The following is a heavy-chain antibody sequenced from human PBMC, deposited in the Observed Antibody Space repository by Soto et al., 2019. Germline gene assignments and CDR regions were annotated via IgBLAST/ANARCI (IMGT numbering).Heavy chain of an antibody. D-gene: IGHD3-10*01. CDR2: ISYDGSNK. J-gene: IGHJ6*02. CDR1: GFTFSSYA. CDR3: AKATYYYGSGSYLYYYGMDV. V-gene: IGHV3-30-3*01. Sequence: GGSLRLSCAASGFTFSSYAMHWVRQAPGKGLEWVAVISYDGSNKYYADSVKGRFTISRDNSKNTLYLQMNSLRAEDTAVYYCAKATYYYGSGSYLYYYGMDVWGQGTTVTVSS.